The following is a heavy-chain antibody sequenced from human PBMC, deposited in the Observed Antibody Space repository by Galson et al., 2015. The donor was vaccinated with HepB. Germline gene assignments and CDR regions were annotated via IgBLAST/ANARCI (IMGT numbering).Heavy chain of an antibody. D-gene: IGHD2/OR15-2a*01. CDR3: AKLANYFHGLDL. Sequence: SLRLSCAASGFTVSSNYMSWVRQAPGKGLEWVSVIYSGGSTYYADSVKGRFTTSRDNSKNTLYLQMNSLRAEDTALYYCAKLANYFHGLDLWGQGTTVTVSS. CDR2: IYSGGST. CDR1: GFTVSSNY. J-gene: IGHJ6*02. V-gene: IGHV3-53*01.